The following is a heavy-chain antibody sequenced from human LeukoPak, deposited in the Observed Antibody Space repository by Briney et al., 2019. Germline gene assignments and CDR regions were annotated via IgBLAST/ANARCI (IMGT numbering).Heavy chain of an antibody. CDR2: IIPILGIA. CDR1: GGTFSSYA. CDR3: ARSKQQLVLSYYYYGMDV. J-gene: IGHJ6*02. Sequence: ASVKVSCKASGGTFSSYAISWVRRAPGQGLEWMGRIIPILGIANYAQKFQGRVTITADKSTSTAYMELSSLRSEDTAVYYCARSKQQLVLSYYYYGMDVWGQGTTVTVSS. D-gene: IGHD6-6*01. V-gene: IGHV1-69*04.